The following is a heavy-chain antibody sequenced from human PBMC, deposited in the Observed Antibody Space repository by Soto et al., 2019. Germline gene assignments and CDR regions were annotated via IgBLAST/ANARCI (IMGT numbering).Heavy chain of an antibody. D-gene: IGHD2-15*01. J-gene: IGHJ4*02. V-gene: IGHV2-5*02. CDR3: AHRRNGGRYYSYYFDY. Sequence: QITLKESGPTLVKPTQTLTLTCTFSGFSLSTSGVGVGWIRQPPGKALEWLALIYWDDDRRYSPSLKSRLTITKDTSKNQVVLTMTNMDPVDTATYYCAHRRNGGRYYSYYFDYWGQGTLVTVSS. CDR1: GFSLSTSGVG. CDR2: IYWDDDR.